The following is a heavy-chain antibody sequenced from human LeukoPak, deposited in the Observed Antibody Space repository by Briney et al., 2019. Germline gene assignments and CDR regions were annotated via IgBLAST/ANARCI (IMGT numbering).Heavy chain of an antibody. D-gene: IGHD3-10*01. CDR3: AKGVRITMVRGAFDI. Sequence: GGSLRLSCAASGFTFSSDAMRWVRQAPGKGLEWVSAISSSGGSTYYADSVRGRFIISRDSSKNTLYLQMNSLRAEDTALYYCAKGVRITMVRGAFDIWGQGTMVTVSS. CDR1: GFTFSSDA. CDR2: ISSSGGST. J-gene: IGHJ3*02. V-gene: IGHV3-23*01.